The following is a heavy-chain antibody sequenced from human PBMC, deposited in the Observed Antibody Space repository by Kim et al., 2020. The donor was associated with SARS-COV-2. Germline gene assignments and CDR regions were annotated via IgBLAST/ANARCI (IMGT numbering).Heavy chain of an antibody. CDR1: GFTFSSYA. Sequence: GGSLRLSCAASGFTFSSYAMSWVRQAPGKGLEWVSGISGSGGRIYYADSVKGRFTISRDSSKNTLYLQMDSLRAEDTALYYCAKEPPPREGWPYYFDYWGQGTLVTVSS. J-gene: IGHJ4*02. CDR2: ISGSGGRI. V-gene: IGHV3-23*01. D-gene: IGHD6-19*01. CDR3: AKEPPPREGWPYYFDY.